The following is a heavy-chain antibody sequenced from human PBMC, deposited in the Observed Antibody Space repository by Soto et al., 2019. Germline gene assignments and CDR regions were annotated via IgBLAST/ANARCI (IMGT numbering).Heavy chain of an antibody. CDR3: VKKMSNRATVDFDF. CDR2: ISGDGGDT. CDR1: GFTFSNYT. D-gene: IGHD2-8*01. Sequence: PGGSLRLSCSASGFTFSNYTMRWVRQAPGKGLEWVSTISGDGGDTYYADSVKGRFTIPRDNSKNTLYLQMNSLLVYDTSVYYCVKKMSNRATVDFDFWGQGTIVTVS. V-gene: IGHV3-23*01. J-gene: IGHJ3*01.